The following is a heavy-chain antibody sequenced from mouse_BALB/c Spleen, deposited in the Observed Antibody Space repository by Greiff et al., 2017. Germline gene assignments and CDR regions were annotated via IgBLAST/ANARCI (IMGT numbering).Heavy chain of an antibody. J-gene: IGHJ2*01. CDR1: GYTFTDYN. D-gene: IGHD3-3*01. Sequence: EVQLQESGPELVKPGASVKISCKASGYTFTDYNMHWVKQSHGKSLEWIGYIYPYNGGTGYNQKFKSKATLTVDNSSSTAYMELRSLTSEDSAVYYGAREGGGTDYFDYWGQGTTLTVSS. V-gene: IGHV1S29*02. CDR3: AREGGGTDYFDY. CDR2: IYPYNGGT.